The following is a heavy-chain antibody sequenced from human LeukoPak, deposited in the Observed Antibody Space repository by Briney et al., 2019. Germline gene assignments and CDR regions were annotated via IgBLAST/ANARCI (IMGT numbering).Heavy chain of an antibody. D-gene: IGHD3-3*01. CDR3: ATVAYYDFWSGYYWSY. CDR2: IYPVDSDT. J-gene: IGHJ4*02. CDR1: GYSFTSYW. V-gene: IGHV5-51*01. Sequence: GESLKIPWKGSGYSFTSYWIGWVRQMPGKGLEWMGIIYPVDSDTRYSPSFQGQVTISADKSISTAYLQWSSLKASDNAMYYCATVAYYDFWSGYYWSYWGQGTLVTVSS.